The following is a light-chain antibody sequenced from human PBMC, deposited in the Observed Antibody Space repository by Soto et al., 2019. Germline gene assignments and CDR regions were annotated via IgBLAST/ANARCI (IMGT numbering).Light chain of an antibody. J-gene: IGLJ2*01. CDR1: SSNIGAGYD. CDR3: HSYDRSLSGVV. Sequence: QSVLTQPTSVSGAPGQRVTISCTGSSSNIGAGYDVHWYQQLPGTAPKLLIYGNSNRPSGVPDRFSGSKSGTSASLAITGLQAEDEADYYSHSYDRSLSGVVFGGGTKLTVL. CDR2: GNS. V-gene: IGLV1-40*01.